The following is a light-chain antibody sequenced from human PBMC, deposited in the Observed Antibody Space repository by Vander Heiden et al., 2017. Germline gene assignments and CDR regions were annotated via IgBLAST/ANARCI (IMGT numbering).Light chain of an antibody. CDR2: DAS. CDR1: QSVSSY. Sequence: EIVLTQSPATLSLSPGERATLSCRASQSVSSYLAWYQQKPGQAPRLLIYDASNRATGIQARFSGSGSGTDFTLTISSREPEDFAVYYCQQRSNGPPLLTFGGGTKVXIK. CDR3: QQRSNGPPLLT. J-gene: IGKJ4*01. V-gene: IGKV3-11*01.